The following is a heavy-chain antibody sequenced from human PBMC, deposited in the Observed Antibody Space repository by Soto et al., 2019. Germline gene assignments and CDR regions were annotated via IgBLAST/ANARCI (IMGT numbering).Heavy chain of an antibody. V-gene: IGHV1-2*04. CDR1: GYTFTGYY. J-gene: IGHJ6*02. D-gene: IGHD3-9*01. CDR3: ARDFVPGGYDILTGYYREYYYYGMDV. CDR2: INPNSGGT. Sequence: QVQLVQSGAEVKKPGASVKVSCKASGYTFTGYYMHWVRQAPGQGLEWMGWINPNSGGTNYAQKFQGWVTMTRDTSISTAYMELSRLRSDDTAVYYCARDFVPGGYDILTGYYREYYYYGMDVWGQGTTVTVSS.